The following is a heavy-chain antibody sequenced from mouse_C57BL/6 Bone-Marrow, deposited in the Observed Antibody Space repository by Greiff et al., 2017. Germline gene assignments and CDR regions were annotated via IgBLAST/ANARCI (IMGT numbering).Heavy chain of an antibody. Sequence: QVQLQQPGAELVMPGASVKLSCRASGYTFTSYWLHWVKQRPGQGLEWIGEIDPSDSSTNYNQKFKGKSTLTVDKSSSTAYMQLSSLTSEDSAVYYCASRGGWLLWFAYWGQGTMVTVSA. D-gene: IGHD2-3*01. CDR2: IDPSDSST. V-gene: IGHV1-69*01. CDR3: ASRGGWLLWFAY. J-gene: IGHJ3*01. CDR1: GYTFTSYW.